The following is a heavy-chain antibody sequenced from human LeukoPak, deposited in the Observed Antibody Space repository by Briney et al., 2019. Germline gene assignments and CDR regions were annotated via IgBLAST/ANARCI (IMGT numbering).Heavy chain of an antibody. J-gene: IGHJ3*02. V-gene: IGHV4-34*01. CDR2: INHSGST. D-gene: IGHD3-22*01. Sequence: SETLSLTFAVNGGSFSGYYWSWIRQPPGMGLEWIGEINHSGSTNYNPSLKSRVTISVDTSKNQFSLKLSSVTAADTAVYYCARDLIVMAFDIWGQGTMVTVSS. CDR3: ARDLIVMAFDI. CDR1: GGSFSGYY.